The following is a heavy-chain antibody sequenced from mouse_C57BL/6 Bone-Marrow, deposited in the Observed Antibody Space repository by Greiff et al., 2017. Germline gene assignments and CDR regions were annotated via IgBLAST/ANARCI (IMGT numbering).Heavy chain of an antibody. V-gene: IGHV14-4*01. D-gene: IGHD2-5*01. CDR2: IDPENGDT. Sequence: EVQGVEPGAELVRPGASVKLSCTASGFNIKDDYMHWVKQRPEQGLEWIGWIDPENGDTEYASKFQGKATITADTSSNTAYLQLSSLTSEDTAVYYCTTYYSNYWYFDVWGTGTTVTVSS. J-gene: IGHJ1*03. CDR1: GFNIKDDY. CDR3: TTYYSNYWYFDV.